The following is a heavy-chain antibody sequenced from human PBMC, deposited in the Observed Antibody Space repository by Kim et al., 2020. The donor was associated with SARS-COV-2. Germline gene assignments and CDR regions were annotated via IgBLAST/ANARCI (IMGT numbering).Heavy chain of an antibody. D-gene: IGHD4-17*01. V-gene: IGHV5-51*01. Sequence: GESLKISCKGSGYSFTSYWIGWVRQMPGKGLEWMGIIYPGDSDTRYSPSFQGQVTISADKSIGTAYLQWSSLKASDTAMYYCARLGDGDYGYYYYGMDVWGQGTTVTVSS. CDR3: ARLGDGDYGYYYYGMDV. J-gene: IGHJ6*02. CDR2: IYPGDSDT. CDR1: GYSFTSYW.